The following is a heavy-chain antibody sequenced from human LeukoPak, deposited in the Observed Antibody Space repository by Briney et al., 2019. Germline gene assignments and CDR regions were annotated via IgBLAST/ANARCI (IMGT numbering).Heavy chain of an antibody. Sequence: ASVKVSCKVSGYTLTELSMHWVRQAPGKGLEWMGGFDPEDGETIYAQKFQGRVTMTEDTSTDTAYMELSSLRSEDTAVYYCAGGPITMVRGVNRGDAFDIWGQGTMVTVSS. D-gene: IGHD3-10*01. CDR3: AGGPITMVRGVNRGDAFDI. CDR2: FDPEDGET. V-gene: IGHV1-24*01. J-gene: IGHJ3*02. CDR1: GYTLTELS.